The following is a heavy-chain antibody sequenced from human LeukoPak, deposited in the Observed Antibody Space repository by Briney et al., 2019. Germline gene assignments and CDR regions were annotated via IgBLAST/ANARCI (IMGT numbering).Heavy chain of an antibody. CDR3: ARSLAVGGTRAY. V-gene: IGHV1-8*02. J-gene: IGHJ4*02. CDR2: MNPLSGNT. Sequence: ASVKVSCKASGYIFVTSDINWVRQAAGQGLERMGWMNPLSGNTGYAQKFQGRVTMTRNTSIDTAYLDLSSLRSEDTAVYYCARSLAVGGTRAYWGQGTLVTVSS. CDR1: GYIFVTSD. D-gene: IGHD6-19*01.